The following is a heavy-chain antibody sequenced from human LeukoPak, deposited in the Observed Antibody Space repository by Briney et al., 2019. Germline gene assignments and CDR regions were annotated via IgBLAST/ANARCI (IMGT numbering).Heavy chain of an antibody. Sequence: ASVKVSCKASGYTFTSYGISWVRQAPGQGLEWMGWISAYNGNTNYAQKLQGRVTMTTDTSTSTAYLELRSLRSDDTAIYYCARIYYYASGSDLDYWGQGTLVTVSS. D-gene: IGHD3-10*01. CDR2: ISAYNGNT. V-gene: IGHV1-18*01. J-gene: IGHJ4*02. CDR1: GYTFTSYG. CDR3: ARIYYYASGSDLDY.